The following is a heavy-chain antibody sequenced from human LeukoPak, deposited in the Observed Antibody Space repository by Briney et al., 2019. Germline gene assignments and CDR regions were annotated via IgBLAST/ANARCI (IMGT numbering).Heavy chain of an antibody. CDR1: GGSISSSNW. V-gene: IGHV4-4*02. CDR3: ARDRYGSGSLYYYYYYMDV. D-gene: IGHD3-10*01. Sequence: SETLSLTCAVSGGSISSSNWWSWVRQPPGKGLEWIGSIYYRGSTYYNPSLRSRVTISVDTSKKQFSLKLTSVTAADTAVYYCARDRYGSGSLYYYYYYMDVWGKGTTVTVSS. J-gene: IGHJ6*03. CDR2: IYYRGST.